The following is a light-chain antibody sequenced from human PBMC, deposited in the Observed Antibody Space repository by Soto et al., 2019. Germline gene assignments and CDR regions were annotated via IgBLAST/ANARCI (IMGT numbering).Light chain of an antibody. CDR3: QVWDSSTVV. CDR1: NIGNKN. Sequence: SYELTQPLSVSVALGQTTRITCGGNNIGNKNVPWYQQRPGQAPVLVIYSDNNRPSGIPERFSGSNSGNTATLTINRAQAGDEADYYCQVWDSSTVVFGGGTKLPVL. CDR2: SDN. V-gene: IGLV3-9*01. J-gene: IGLJ2*01.